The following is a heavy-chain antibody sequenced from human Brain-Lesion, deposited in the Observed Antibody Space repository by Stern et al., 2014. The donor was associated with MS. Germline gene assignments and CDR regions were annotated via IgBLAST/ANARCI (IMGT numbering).Heavy chain of an antibody. Sequence: QVQLVQSGAGVKKTGSSGKVSCQASGNTFTNRYIHWVRQAPGKALEGMGGITPFTGNTNYAQNFQDRVTITMDRSMSTAFMDLSSLRSDDTAIYFCAEGGSYGFVYWGQGTLVTVSS. CDR3: AEGGSYGFVY. V-gene: IGHV1-45*02. CDR1: GNTFTNRY. CDR2: ITPFTGNT. J-gene: IGHJ4*02. D-gene: IGHD4-17*01.